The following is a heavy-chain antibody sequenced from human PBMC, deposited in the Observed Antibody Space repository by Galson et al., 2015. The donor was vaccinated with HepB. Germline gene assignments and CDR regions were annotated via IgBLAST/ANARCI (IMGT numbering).Heavy chain of an antibody. CDR2: ISGSGGST. J-gene: IGHJ4*02. D-gene: IGHD2-15*01. Sequence: SLRLSCAASGFTFSSYAMSWVRQAPGKGLEWVSAISGSGGSTYYADSVKGRFTISRDNSKNTLYLQMNSLRAEDTAVYYCARQLGYCSDGNCYFDYWGQGALVTVSS. V-gene: IGHV3-23*01. CDR1: GFTFSSYA. CDR3: ARQLGYCSDGNCYFDY.